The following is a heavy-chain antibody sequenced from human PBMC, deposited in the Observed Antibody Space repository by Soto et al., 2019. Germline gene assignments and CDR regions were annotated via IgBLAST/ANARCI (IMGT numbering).Heavy chain of an antibody. CDR1: AFSLTSCS. D-gene: IGHD5-12*01. J-gene: IGHJ5*02. V-gene: IGHV3-23*01. CDR2: LSRSGGAT. CDR3: AKGEMATIRNSFDP. Sequence: PGGSLRLSCVTSAFSLTSCSMSWVRQTPGKGLEWVSALSRSGGATHYADSVKGRFTISRDTSTNTLYLQMSNLRAEDTAIYYCAKGEMATIRNSFDPWGQGTLVTVSS.